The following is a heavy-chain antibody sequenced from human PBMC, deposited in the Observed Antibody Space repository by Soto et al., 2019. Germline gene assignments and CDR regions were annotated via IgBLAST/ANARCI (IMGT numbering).Heavy chain of an antibody. D-gene: IGHD1-1*01. CDR1: GFTFSNYA. V-gene: IGHV3-30*18. CDR3: AKDKGVFNWATSYFDY. J-gene: IGHJ4*02. Sequence: HPGGSLRLSCAASGFTFSNYAMHWVRQAPGKGLEWMALTSYDGNNEYYTDSVKGRFTISRDNSKNTLFLQMNSPRPEDTAVYYCAKDKGVFNWATSYFDYWGQGALVTVSS. CDR2: TSYDGNNE.